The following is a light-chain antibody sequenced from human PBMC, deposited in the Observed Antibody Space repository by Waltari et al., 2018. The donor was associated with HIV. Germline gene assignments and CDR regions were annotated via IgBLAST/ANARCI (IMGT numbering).Light chain of an antibody. V-gene: IGLV2-14*01. J-gene: IGLJ1*01. CDR3: TSYTSRNTRV. Sequence: QSALTQPASVSGSPGQSITISCTGTTSDVGGYKYVSWYQQHPGTAPKLVISGVNHRPSGVSIRFSGSKAGNTASLTISELQAEDEADYYCTSYTSRNTRVFGTGTKVTVL. CDR2: GVN. CDR1: TSDVGGYKY.